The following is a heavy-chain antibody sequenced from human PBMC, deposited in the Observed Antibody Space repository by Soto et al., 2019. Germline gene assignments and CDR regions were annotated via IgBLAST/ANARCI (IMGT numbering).Heavy chain of an antibody. J-gene: IGHJ6*03. CDR1: GGSISSSSYY. Sequence: PSETLSLTCTVSGGSISSSSYYWGWIRQPPGKGLEWIGSIYYSGSTYYNPSLKSRVTISVDTSKNQFSLKLSSVTAADTAVYYCARGDYGDFYYYYYMDVWGKGTTLTVFS. CDR3: ARGDYGDFYYYYYMDV. V-gene: IGHV4-39*01. D-gene: IGHD4-17*01. CDR2: IYYSGST.